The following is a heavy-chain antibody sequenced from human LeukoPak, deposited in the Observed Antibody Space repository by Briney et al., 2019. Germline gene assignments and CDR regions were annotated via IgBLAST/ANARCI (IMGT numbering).Heavy chain of an antibody. CDR2: IYTSGST. D-gene: IGHD1-26*01. CDR3: ARFMYSGSSDAFDI. Sequence: SETLSLTCTVSGGSISSYYWSWLRQPAGKGLEWIGRIYTSGSTNYNPSLKSRVTMSVDTSKNQFSLKLSSVTAADTAVYYCARFMYSGSSDAFDIWGQGSMVTVSS. CDR1: GGSISSYY. V-gene: IGHV4-4*07. J-gene: IGHJ3*02.